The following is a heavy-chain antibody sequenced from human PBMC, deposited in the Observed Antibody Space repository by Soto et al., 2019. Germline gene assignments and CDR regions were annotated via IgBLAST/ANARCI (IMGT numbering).Heavy chain of an antibody. J-gene: IGHJ4*02. CDR3: AKDITGTGTLVVFWY. Sequence: PGGSLRLSCAASGFTFSSYRMHWVRQAPGKGLEWVAVISYDGSNKYYADSVKGRFTISRDNSKNTLYLQMNSLRAEDTAVYYCAKDITGTGTLVVFWYWGQGTLVTVSS. D-gene: IGHD1-1*01. CDR2: ISYDGSNK. CDR1: GFTFSSYR. V-gene: IGHV3-30*18.